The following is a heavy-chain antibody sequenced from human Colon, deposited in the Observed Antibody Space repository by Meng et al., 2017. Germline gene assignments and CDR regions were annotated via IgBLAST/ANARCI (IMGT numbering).Heavy chain of an antibody. J-gene: IGHJ3*02. CDR3: RGWLTTFDI. CDR1: GFTFSYYG. CDR2: ISSSGTTI. Sequence: GESLMISCASSGFTFSYYGMNWVRQTPGEGLEWLSHISSSGTTIYYADSVKCRFTISRDNAKNSLYLQMNSLRAEDTAVYYCRGWLTTFDIWGQGTMVTVSS. V-gene: IGHV3-48*03. D-gene: IGHD3-10*01.